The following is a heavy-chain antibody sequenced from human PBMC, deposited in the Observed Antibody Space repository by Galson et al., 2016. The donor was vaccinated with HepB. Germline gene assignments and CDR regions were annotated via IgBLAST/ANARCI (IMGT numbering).Heavy chain of an antibody. Sequence: ETLSLTCTVSGDSVSSGSHYWSWLRQPPGQGLEWIAYISSSGATNCDSSLGIRVTIFMDRSKNQFSLDLISVTAADTAVYYRARTTMAEQWPLFDNWGQGTLVTVSS. CDR2: ISSSGAT. J-gene: IGHJ4*02. CDR3: ARTTMAEQWPLFDN. V-gene: IGHV4-61*01. CDR1: GDSVSSGSHY. D-gene: IGHD6-19*01.